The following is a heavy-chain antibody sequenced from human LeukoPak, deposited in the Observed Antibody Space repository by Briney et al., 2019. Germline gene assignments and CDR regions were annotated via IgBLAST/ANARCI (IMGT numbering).Heavy chain of an antibody. CDR1: GGSISSSSYY. CDR2: IYYSGGT. V-gene: IGHV4-39*01. Sequence: SETLSLTCTVSGGSISSSSYYWGWIRQPPGKGLEWLGSIYYSGGTYYNPSLKSRVTISVDTSKNQFSLKLSSVTAADTAVFYCARQRYSGSYYGVQWDAFDIWGQGTMVTVSS. J-gene: IGHJ3*02. CDR3: ARQRYSGSYYGVQWDAFDI. D-gene: IGHD1-26*01.